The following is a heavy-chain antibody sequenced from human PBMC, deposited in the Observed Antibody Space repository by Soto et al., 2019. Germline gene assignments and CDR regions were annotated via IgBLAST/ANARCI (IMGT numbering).Heavy chain of an antibody. J-gene: IGHJ4*02. V-gene: IGHV1-69*06. Sequence: QVQLVQSGAEVKKPGSSVKVSCKASGGTFNTFAVSGVRQAPGQGLEWMGGIIPIFGPANYAQKFQGRVTITADKSTSTAYIELSNLRSEDTAVDYCARAAKRYFDYWGQGTLVTVSS. CDR1: GGTFNTFA. CDR3: ARAAKRYFDY. CDR2: IIPIFGPA.